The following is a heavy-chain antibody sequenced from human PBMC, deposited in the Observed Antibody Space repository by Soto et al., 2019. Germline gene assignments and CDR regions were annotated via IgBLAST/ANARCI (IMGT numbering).Heavy chain of an antibody. J-gene: IGHJ4*02. V-gene: IGHV3-48*03. CDR1: GFTFSNFE. CDR2: ISDRGGAI. Sequence: LRLSCAASGFTFSNFEMNWVRQAPGKGLEWVSYISDRGGAIYYSDSVRGRFTISRDTAKNSLYLQMSSLRVEDTAVYYCAREDSIIIPAVSDFWGQGTLVSVSS. D-gene: IGHD2-2*01. CDR3: AREDSIIIPAVSDF.